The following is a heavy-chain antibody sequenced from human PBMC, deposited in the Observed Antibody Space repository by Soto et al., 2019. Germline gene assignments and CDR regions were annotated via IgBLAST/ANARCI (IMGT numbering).Heavy chain of an antibody. CDR2: ISSGGSFI. V-gene: IGHV3-11*01. CDR1: GFTFSDYY. J-gene: IGHJ6*02. D-gene: IGHD3-16*01. CDR3: ARHRYYEGSVPGYGMDV. Sequence: QVQLVESGGGLVKPGGSLRLSCAASGFTFSDYYMSWIRQAPGKGLEYISYISSGGSFIYYADSVKGRFTISRDTAKTSLYLQINSLRAEDTALYYCARHRYYEGSVPGYGMDVWGQGTTVTVSS.